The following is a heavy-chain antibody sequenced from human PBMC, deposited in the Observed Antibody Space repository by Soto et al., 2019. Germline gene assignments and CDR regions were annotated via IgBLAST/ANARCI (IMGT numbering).Heavy chain of an antibody. V-gene: IGHV3-30*19. CDR1: GFTFRSYV. CDR2: TSYDGSDK. D-gene: IGHD3-16*01. Sequence: QVQLVESGGGVVQPGTSLRVSCVGSGFTFRSYVIHWVRQAPGKGLEWVALTSYDGSDKYYGDSVRGRLTISRVNSRNTVDLQMDSLRIEDTALYYCARWGTTGGLDVWGQGTLVSVSS. J-gene: IGHJ1*01. CDR3: ARWGTTGGLDV.